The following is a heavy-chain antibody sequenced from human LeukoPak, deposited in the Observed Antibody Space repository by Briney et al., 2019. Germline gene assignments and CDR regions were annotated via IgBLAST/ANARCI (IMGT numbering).Heavy chain of an antibody. CDR2: ISAYNGNT. CDR3: AREFEPGYCSGGSCSAGG. V-gene: IGHV1-18*01. J-gene: IGHJ4*02. Sequence: ASVKVSCKASGYTFTSYGISWVRQAPGQGLEWMGCISAYNGNTNYAQKLQGRVTMTTDTSTSTAYMELSSLRSKDTAVYYCAREFEPGYCSGGSCSAGGWGQGTLVTVSS. D-gene: IGHD2-15*01. CDR1: GYTFTSYG.